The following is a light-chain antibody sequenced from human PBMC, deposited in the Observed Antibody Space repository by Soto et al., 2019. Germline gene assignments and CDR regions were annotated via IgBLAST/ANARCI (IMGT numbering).Light chain of an antibody. CDR2: LGS. CDR3: MQVLQTPYT. CDR1: GDLQRSHGYSY. J-gene: IGKJ2*01. V-gene: IGKV2-28*01. Sequence: DMVMTQSPLSLPVIPGEPASISCRSSGDLQRSHGYSYLDWYLQKPGQSPQLLIYLGSNRASGVHDRFSGSGSGTDFILKISRVEAEDVGVYYCMQVLQTPYTFGQGTRLEIK.